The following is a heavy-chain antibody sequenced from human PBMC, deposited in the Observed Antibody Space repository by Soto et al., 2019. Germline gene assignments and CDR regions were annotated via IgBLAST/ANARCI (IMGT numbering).Heavy chain of an antibody. CDR3: AREATMVRGVYSWALYYYYGMDV. CDR1: GYTFTGYY. V-gene: IGHV1-2*02. CDR2: INPNSGGT. Sequence: ASVKVSCKASGYTFTGYYMHWVRQAPGQGLEWMGWINPNSGGTNYAQKFQGRVTMTRDTYISTAYMELSRLRSDDTAVYYCAREATMVRGVYSWALYYYYGMDVWGQGTTVTVSS. D-gene: IGHD3-10*01. J-gene: IGHJ6*02.